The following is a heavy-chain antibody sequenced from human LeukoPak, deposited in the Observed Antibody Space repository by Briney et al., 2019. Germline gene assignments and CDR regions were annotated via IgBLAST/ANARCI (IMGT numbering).Heavy chain of an antibody. CDR3: ARGPDYDFWSGQGVY. CDR1: GYTFTSYD. D-gene: IGHD3-3*01. J-gene: IGHJ4*02. CDR2: MNPNSGNT. Sequence: ASVKVSCKASGYTFTSYDINWVRQATGQGLEWMGWMNPNSGNTGYAQKFQGRVTMTRNTSISTAYMELTSLRSEDTAVYYRARGPDYDFWSGQGVYWGQGTLVTVSP. V-gene: IGHV1-8*01.